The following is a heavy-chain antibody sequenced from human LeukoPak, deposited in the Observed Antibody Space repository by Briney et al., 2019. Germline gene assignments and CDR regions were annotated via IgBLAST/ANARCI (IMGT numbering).Heavy chain of an antibody. CDR1: GFTFSSYA. CDR2: ISGSGGST. CDR3: ARGGGLRWMGYYFDY. V-gene: IGHV3-23*01. D-gene: IGHD2-15*01. Sequence: GGSLRLSCAASGFTFSSYAMSWVRQAPGKGLEWVSAISGSGGSTYYADSVKGRFTISRDNSKNTLYLQMNSLRAEDTAVYYCARGGGLRWMGYYFDYWGQGTLVTVSS. J-gene: IGHJ4*02.